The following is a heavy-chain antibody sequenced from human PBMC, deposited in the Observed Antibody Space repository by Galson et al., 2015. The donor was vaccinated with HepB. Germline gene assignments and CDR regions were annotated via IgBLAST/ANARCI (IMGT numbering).Heavy chain of an antibody. V-gene: IGHV3-48*01. J-gene: IGHJ3*02. Sequence: SLRLSCAASGFTFSYYNMNWVRQAPGKGLEWVSYISTSSSTIYYADSVKGRFTISRDNAKNPLYLQMNSLRAEDTAVYYCARGFIVGATDLAFDIWGQGPMVTVSS. CDR3: ARGFIVGATDLAFDI. D-gene: IGHD1-26*01. CDR2: ISTSSSTI. CDR1: GFTFSYYN.